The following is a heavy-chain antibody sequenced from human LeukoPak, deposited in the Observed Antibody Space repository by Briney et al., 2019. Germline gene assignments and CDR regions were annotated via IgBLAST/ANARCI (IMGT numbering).Heavy chain of an antibody. J-gene: IGHJ4*02. CDR2: IWYDGSNK. CDR3: ARAEKGAAAGTRGDY. Sequence: PGRSLRLSCAASGFTFSSYGMHWVRQAPGKGLEWVAVIWYDGSNKYYADSVKGRFTISRDNSKNTLYLQMNSLRAEDTAVYYCARAEKGAAAGTRGDYWGQGTLVTVSS. CDR1: GFTFSSYG. V-gene: IGHV3-33*01. D-gene: IGHD6-13*01.